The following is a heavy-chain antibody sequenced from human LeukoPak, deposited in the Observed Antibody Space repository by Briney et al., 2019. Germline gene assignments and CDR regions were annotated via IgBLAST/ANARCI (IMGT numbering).Heavy chain of an antibody. D-gene: IGHD3-22*01. CDR3: AREGYYDSSGYGSFDY. CDR1: GGSISSYY. CDR2: IYTSGST. V-gene: IGHV4-4*07. Sequence: SETLSLTCTVSGGSISSYYWSWIRQPAGKGLEWIGRIYTSGSTNYNPSLKSRVTMSVDTSKNQFSLKLSSVTAADTAVYYCAREGYYDSSGYGSFDYWGQGTLVTVSS. J-gene: IGHJ4*02.